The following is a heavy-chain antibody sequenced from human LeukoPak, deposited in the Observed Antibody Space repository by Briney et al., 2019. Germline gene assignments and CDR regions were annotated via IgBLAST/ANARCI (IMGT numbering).Heavy chain of an antibody. D-gene: IGHD3-22*01. CDR3: ARGPTYYYDSSGYADDY. CDR1: GYTFTSYG. CDR2: ISAYNGNT. V-gene: IGHV1-18*01. Sequence: GASVKVSCKASGYTFTSYGISWVRQAPGQGLEWMGWISAYNGNTNYAQKLQGRVTMTTDTSTSTAYKELRSLRSDDTAVYYCARGPTYYYDSSGYADDYWGQGTLVTVSS. J-gene: IGHJ4*02.